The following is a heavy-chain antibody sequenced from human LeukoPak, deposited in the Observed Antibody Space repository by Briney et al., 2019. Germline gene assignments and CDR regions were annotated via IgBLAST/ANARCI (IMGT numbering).Heavy chain of an antibody. Sequence: PSETLSLTCTVSGGSISSYYWSWIRQPPGKGLEWIGYIYYSGSTNYNPSLKSRVTISVDTSKNQFSLKLSSVTAADTAVYYCARASRRRSSRFYFDYWGRGTLVTVSS. J-gene: IGHJ4*02. CDR2: IYYSGST. D-gene: IGHD6-6*01. V-gene: IGHV4-59*01. CDR3: ARASRRRSSRFYFDY. CDR1: GGSISSYY.